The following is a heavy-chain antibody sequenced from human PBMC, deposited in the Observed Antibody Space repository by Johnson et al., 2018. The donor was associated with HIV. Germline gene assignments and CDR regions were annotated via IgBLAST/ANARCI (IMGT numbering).Heavy chain of an antibody. CDR1: GFTFSSYA. J-gene: IGHJ3*02. CDR3: ARPSLKDGYNYGGGFDI. D-gene: IGHD5-24*01. V-gene: IGHV3-30-3*01. CDR2: ISYDGSNK. Sequence: QVQLVESGGGVVQPGRSLRVSCAASGFTFSSYAMHWVRQAPGKGLEWVAVISYDGSNKYYADSVKGRFTISRDNSKNTLYLQMNSLRGEDTAVYYCARPSLKDGYNYGGGFDIWGQGTMVTVSS.